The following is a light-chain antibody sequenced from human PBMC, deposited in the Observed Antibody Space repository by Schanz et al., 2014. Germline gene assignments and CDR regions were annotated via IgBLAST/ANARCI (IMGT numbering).Light chain of an antibody. J-gene: IGLJ2*01. Sequence: QSALTQPASVSGSPGQSITISCTGTSSDVGGYNSVSWYQQHPGKAPKLMIYDVRNRPSGVSNRFSASKSGNTASLTISGLQAEDEADYYCSSYTSSSTPAFGGGTKLTVL. CDR2: DVR. CDR3: SSYTSSSTPA. CDR1: SSDVGGYNS. V-gene: IGLV2-14*01.